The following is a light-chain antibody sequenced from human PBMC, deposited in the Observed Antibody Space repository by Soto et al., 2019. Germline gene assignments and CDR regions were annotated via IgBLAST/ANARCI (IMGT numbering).Light chain of an antibody. CDR1: QSISSW. CDR2: DAS. V-gene: IGKV1-5*01. J-gene: IGKJ1*01. Sequence: DIQITQSPSSLSSSVLERFTITCRASQSISSWLAWYQQKPGKAPKLLIYDASTLESGVPSRFSGSRSGTEFTLTIGSLQPDDFATYYCQQSYSTPRTFGQGTKVDIK. CDR3: QQSYSTPRT.